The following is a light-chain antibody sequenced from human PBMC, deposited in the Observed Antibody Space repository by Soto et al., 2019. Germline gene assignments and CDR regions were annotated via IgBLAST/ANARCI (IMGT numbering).Light chain of an antibody. CDR1: SSDVGGYNL. Sequence: QSALTQPASVSGSPGQSITIPCTGTSSDVGGYNLVSWYQQHPGKAPKLMIYEVSNRLSGVSNRFSGSKSGNTASLTISGLQAEDEADYFCSSYSTSSTFYVFGTGTKVTVL. V-gene: IGLV2-14*01. J-gene: IGLJ1*01. CDR2: EVS. CDR3: SSYSTSSTFYV.